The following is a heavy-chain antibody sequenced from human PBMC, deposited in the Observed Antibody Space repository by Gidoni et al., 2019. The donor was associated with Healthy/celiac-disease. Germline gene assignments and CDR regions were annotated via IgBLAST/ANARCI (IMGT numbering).Heavy chain of an antibody. CDR2: ISSSGSTI. CDR3: ARVDSSGYYAYFDY. Sequence: QVQRVEYGGGLVRGGALRLACAASGITCSDYSMSWIRQAPGKGLELVSYISSSGSTIYYAGPVKCRFTISRDNAKISLDLQMNSLRAEDTAVYYCARVDSSGYYAYFDYWGQGTLVTVSS. V-gene: IGHV3-11*01. CDR1: GITCSDYS. D-gene: IGHD3-22*01. J-gene: IGHJ4*02.